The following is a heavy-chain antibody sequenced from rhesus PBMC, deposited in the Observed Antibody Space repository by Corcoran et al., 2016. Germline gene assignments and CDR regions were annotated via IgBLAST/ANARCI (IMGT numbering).Heavy chain of an antibody. V-gene: IGHV4-122*02. J-gene: IGHJ4*01. CDR3: ARDPATGTTEIVDY. CDR1: GGSISSGYYY. Sequence: QVQLQESGPGLVKPSETLSLTCAVSGGSISSGYYYWSWIRQPPGKGLEWIGYITYSGSTGYNPSLKSRVTISRDTSKNQFSLKLSSVTAADTAVYYCARDPATGTTEIVDYWGQGVLVTVSS. D-gene: IGHD1-26*01. CDR2: ITYSGST.